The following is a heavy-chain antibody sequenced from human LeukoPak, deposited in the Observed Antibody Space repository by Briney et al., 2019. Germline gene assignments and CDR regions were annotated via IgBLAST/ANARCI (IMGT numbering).Heavy chain of an antibody. V-gene: IGHV4-30-2*01. J-gene: IGHJ4*02. D-gene: IGHD3-3*01. CDR2: IYHSGST. CDR1: GGSISSGGYS. CDR3: ASLSDFLGY. Sequence: SETLSLTCAVSGGSISSGGYSWGWIRQPPGKGLEWIGYIYHSGSTYYNPSLKSRVTISVDRSKNQFSLKLSSVTAADTAVYYCASLSDFLGYWGQGTLVTVSS.